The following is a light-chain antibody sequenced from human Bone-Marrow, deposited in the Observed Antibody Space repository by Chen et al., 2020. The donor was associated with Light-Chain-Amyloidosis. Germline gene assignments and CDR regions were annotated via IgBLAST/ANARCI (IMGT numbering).Light chain of an antibody. J-gene: IGLJ3*02. CDR2: ADS. Sequence: SYVLTQPSSVSVAPGQTATIACGGHNIGSTSVHWYKQTPGQAPLLVVYADSDRPSGIPALLSGSNSGNTATLTISRGEAGDEADFYCQVWDRSSDRPVFGGGTKLTVL. V-gene: IGLV3-21*02. CDR1: NIGSTS. CDR3: QVWDRSSDRPV.